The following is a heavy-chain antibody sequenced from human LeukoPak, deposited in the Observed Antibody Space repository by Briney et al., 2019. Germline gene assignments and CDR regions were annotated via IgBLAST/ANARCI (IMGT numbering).Heavy chain of an antibody. CDR1: GGSISSSSYY. Sequence: PSETLSITCTVSGGSISSSSYYWGWIRQPPGKGLEWIGSIYYSGSTYYNPSLKSRVTISVDTSKNQFSLKLSSVTAADTAVYYCASLSCSSTSCYTVDYWGQGTLVTVSS. V-gene: IGHV4-39*01. CDR2: IYYSGST. CDR3: ASLSCSSTSCYTVDY. J-gene: IGHJ4*02. D-gene: IGHD2-2*02.